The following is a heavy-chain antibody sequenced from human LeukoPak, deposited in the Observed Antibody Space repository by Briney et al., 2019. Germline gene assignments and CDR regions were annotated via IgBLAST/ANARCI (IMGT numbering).Heavy chain of an antibody. CDR3: ARLSGAPVRHPIYHFDY. CDR1: GYSISSGYY. D-gene: IGHD1-26*01. CDR2: IYHSGST. Sequence: SESLSLTCVVSGYSISSGYYWGWVRQPPGKELEWIGNIYHSGSTYKNPSLKSRVTISLDTSKNQFSLKLSSVTAADTAMYYCARLSGAPVRHPIYHFDYWGQGTLVTVSS. J-gene: IGHJ4*02. V-gene: IGHV4-38-2*01.